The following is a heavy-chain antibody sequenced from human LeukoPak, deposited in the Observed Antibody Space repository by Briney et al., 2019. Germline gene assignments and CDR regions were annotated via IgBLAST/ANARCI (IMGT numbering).Heavy chain of an antibody. CDR3: ARVEATTGRNYHYYYMDV. J-gene: IGHJ6*03. CDR1: GFFFSGYS. D-gene: IGHD1-1*01. Sequence: GGSLRLSCAASGFFFSGYSMNWVRQAPGKGLEWVSSINTGSTYMYDADSVKGRFTISRDNAKNSLHLQMYSLRAEDTAVYFCARVEATTGRNYHYYYMDVWGKGTTVTVSS. CDR2: INTGSTYM. V-gene: IGHV3-21*01.